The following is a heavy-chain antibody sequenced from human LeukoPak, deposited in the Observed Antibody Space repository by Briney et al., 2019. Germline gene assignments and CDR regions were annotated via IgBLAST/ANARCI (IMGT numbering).Heavy chain of an antibody. CDR1: GFTVSSNY. J-gene: IGHJ4*02. CDR2: IYTGGST. Sequence: GSLRLSCAVSGFTVSSNYMSWVRQAPGKGLEWVSVIYTGGSTYSADSVKGRFTISRDNSKNSMYLQMSSLRAEDTAIYYCAEVESSYCRIWGQGTLVTVSS. V-gene: IGHV3-53*01. D-gene: IGHD3-10*01. CDR3: AEVESSYCRI.